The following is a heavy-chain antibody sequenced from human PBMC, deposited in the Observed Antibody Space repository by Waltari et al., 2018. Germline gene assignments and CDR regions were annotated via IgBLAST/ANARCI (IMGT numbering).Heavy chain of an antibody. J-gene: IGHJ4*02. V-gene: IGHV1-18*04. D-gene: IGHD4-17*01. CDR3: ARGAPYGDYLPCDY. CDR1: GYTFTRYG. CDR2: VSPDNGDK. Sequence: QVQLVQSGAEVEKPGASVKVSCKAIGYTFTRYGISWVRQAPGQGLEWMGWVSPDNGDKGYAQKFQGRVTMATDTFRNTAYMELRSLRPDDTAVYYCARGAPYGDYLPCDYWGQGTLVTVSS.